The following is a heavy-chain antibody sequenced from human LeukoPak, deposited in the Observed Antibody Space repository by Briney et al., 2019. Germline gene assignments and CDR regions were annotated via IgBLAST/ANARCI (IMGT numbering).Heavy chain of an antibody. CDR3: ARDPGTYYDFWSGYPSRWFDP. CDR2: ISSSSYI. D-gene: IGHD3-3*01. CDR1: GFTFSSYS. V-gene: IGHV3-21*01. J-gene: IGHJ5*02. Sequence: GGSLRLSCAASGFTFSSYSMNWVRQAPGKGLEWVSSISSSSYIYYADSVKGRFTISRDNAKNSLYLQMNSLRAEDTAVYYCARDPGTYYDFWSGYPSRWFDPWGQGTLVTVSS.